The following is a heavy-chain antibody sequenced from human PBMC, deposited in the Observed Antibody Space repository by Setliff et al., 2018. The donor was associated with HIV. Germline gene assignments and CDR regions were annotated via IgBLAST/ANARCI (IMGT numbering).Heavy chain of an antibody. V-gene: IGHV3-23*01. CDR1: GFTFSNYA. J-gene: IGHJ4*02. D-gene: IGHD5-18*01. Sequence: LRLSCAASGFTFSNYAMSWVRQAPGKGLEWVSAISGSGGSTYYADSVKGRFTISRDNSKNTLYLQMNSLRAEDTAVYYCAKGRGYSYGPPLGYFDSWGQGALVTVSS. CDR2: ISGSGGST. CDR3: AKGRGYSYGPPLGYFDS.